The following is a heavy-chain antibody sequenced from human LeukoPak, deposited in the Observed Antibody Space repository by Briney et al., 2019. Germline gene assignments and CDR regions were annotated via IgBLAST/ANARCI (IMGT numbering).Heavy chain of an antibody. V-gene: IGHV1-18*01. CDR1: GYTFTSYG. J-gene: IGHJ3*02. CDR3: ARVRAGRHDAFDI. Sequence: ASVKVSCKASGYTFTSYGISWVRQAPGQGLEWMGWISAYNGNTNYAQKLQGRVTMTTDTSTSTAYKELRSLRSDDTAVYYCARVRAGRHDAFDIWGQGTMVTVSS. D-gene: IGHD6-6*01. CDR2: ISAYNGNT.